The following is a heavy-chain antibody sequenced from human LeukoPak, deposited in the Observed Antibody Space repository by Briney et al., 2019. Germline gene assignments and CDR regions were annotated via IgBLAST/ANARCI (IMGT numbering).Heavy chain of an antibody. D-gene: IGHD6-13*01. Sequence: SETLSLTCTVSGGSIISSNWWSWVRQPPGKGLESIGEIYHDGTTNYNPSLKSRVTISVDTSKNQFSLKLSSVTAADTAVYYCARGYSSSWYFNWFDPWGQGTLVTVSS. CDR1: GGSIISSNW. CDR2: IYHDGTT. CDR3: ARGYSSSWYFNWFDP. J-gene: IGHJ5*02. V-gene: IGHV4-4*02.